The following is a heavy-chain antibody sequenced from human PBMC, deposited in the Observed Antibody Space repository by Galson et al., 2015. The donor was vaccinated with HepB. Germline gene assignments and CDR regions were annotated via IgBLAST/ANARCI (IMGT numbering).Heavy chain of an antibody. CDR2: TYYRSKWYN. V-gene: IGHV6-1*01. CDR1: GDSVSSNSAA. D-gene: IGHD6-19*01. J-gene: IGHJ6*02. CDR3: ARVSSGWYENYYYGMDV. Sequence: CAISGDSVSSNSAAWNWIRQSPSRGLEWLGRTYYRSKWYNDYAVSVKSRITINPDTSKNQFSLQLNPVTPEDTAVYYCARVSSGWYENYYYGMDVWGQGTTVTVSS.